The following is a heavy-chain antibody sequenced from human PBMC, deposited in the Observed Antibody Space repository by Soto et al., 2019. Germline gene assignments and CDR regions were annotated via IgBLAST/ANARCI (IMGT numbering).Heavy chain of an antibody. CDR2: IYPGDSDT. CDR3: ARQRLWGTSGYYYFEN. D-gene: IGHD3-22*01. Sequence: GESLKISCKGSGHIFSNYWIGWVRQMPGKGLEWMGIIYPGDSDTRYGPSFQGQVTITVDKSINTAYLQWSRLKASDTAIYYCARQRLWGTSGYYYFENWGQRTLVTVSS. V-gene: IGHV5-51*01. J-gene: IGHJ4*02. CDR1: GHIFSNYW.